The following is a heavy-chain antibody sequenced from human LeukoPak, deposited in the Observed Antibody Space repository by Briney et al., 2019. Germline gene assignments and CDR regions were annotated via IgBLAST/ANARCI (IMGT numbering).Heavy chain of an antibody. J-gene: IGHJ4*02. D-gene: IGHD5-18*01. CDR2: ISGSGGST. Sequence: PGGSLRLSCAASGFTFSSYAMSWVHQAPGKGLEWVSAISGSGGSTYYADSVRGRFTISRDNSKNTLYLQMNSLRAEDTAVYYCAKEPSHTAIGGGYFDYWGQGTLVTVSS. CDR3: AKEPSHTAIGGGYFDY. CDR1: GFTFSSYA. V-gene: IGHV3-23*01.